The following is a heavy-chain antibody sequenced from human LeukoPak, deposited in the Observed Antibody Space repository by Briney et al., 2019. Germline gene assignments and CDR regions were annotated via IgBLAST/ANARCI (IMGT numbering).Heavy chain of an antibody. CDR1: GFPVTSYW. V-gene: IGHV3-7*01. J-gene: IGHJ4*02. Sequence: GGSLRLTCAASGFPVTSYWMSWVRQAPGKGLEWVANIKQDGSEKYYVDSVKGRFTISRDNAKNSLYLQMNSLRAEDTAVYYCARCQTYSYGSDYWGQGTLVTVSS. CDR3: ARCQTYSYGSDY. CDR2: IKQDGSEK. D-gene: IGHD5-18*01.